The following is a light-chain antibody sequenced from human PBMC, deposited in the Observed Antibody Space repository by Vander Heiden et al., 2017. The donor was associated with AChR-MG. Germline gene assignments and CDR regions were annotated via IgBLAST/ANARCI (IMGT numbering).Light chain of an antibody. Sequence: QSVLTQPPSASGSPGQRVTSPCSGCSSDIGRNDVNWYQQLTGTPPPLLVYRFNQGRSGVPARCSGSTSGTSASLAISGLQSADEADYYCAAWDESLSTVVFGAGTRVTVL. V-gene: IGLV1-44*01. CDR1: SSDIGRND. J-gene: IGLJ1*01. CDR3: AAWDESLSTVV. CDR2: RFN.